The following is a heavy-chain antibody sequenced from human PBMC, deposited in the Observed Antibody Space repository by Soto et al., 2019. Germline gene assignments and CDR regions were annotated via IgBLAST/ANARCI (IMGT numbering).Heavy chain of an antibody. J-gene: IGHJ6*03. Sequence: GGSLRLSCAASGFTFSSYGMHWVRQAPGKGLEWVAVIWYDGSNKYYADSVKGRFTISRDNSKNTLYLQMNSLRAEDTAVYYCARDGLRFLEWLSPPSYYYYMDVWGKGTTVTVSS. CDR1: GFTFSSYG. CDR2: IWYDGSNK. V-gene: IGHV3-33*01. CDR3: ARDGLRFLEWLSPPSYYYYMDV. D-gene: IGHD3-3*01.